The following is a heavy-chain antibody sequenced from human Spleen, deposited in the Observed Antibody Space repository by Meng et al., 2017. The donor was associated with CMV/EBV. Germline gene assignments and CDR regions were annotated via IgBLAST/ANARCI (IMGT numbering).Heavy chain of an antibody. V-gene: IGHV1-2*02. Sequence: FTGYYMHWVRQAPGQGLEWMGWINPNSGGTNYAQKFQGRVTMTRDTSISTAYMELSRLRSDDTAVYYCALGGRAIGGSYYGLAWFDPWGQGTLVTVSS. CDR3: ALGGRAIGGSYYGLAWFDP. D-gene: IGHD1-26*01. J-gene: IGHJ5*02. CDR1: FTGYY. CDR2: INPNSGGT.